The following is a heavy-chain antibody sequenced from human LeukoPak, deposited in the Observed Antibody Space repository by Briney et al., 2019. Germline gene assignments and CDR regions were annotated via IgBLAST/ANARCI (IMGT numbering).Heavy chain of an antibody. CDR3: ARQSRVYGSGGYYIDY. CDR2: IYYSGST. J-gene: IGHJ4*02. V-gene: IGHV4-39*01. Sequence: PSETLSLTCTASGGSISSCSYYWGWIRQPPGKGLEWIGSIYYSGSTYYNPSLKSRVTISVDTSKNQFSLKLSSVTAADTAVYYCARQSRVYGSGGYYIDYWGQGTLVTVSS. CDR1: GGSISSCSYY. D-gene: IGHD3-10*01.